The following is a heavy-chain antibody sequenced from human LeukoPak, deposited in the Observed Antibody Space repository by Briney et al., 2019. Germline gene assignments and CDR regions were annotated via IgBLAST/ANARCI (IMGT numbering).Heavy chain of an antibody. CDR3: ARGVSLGYGSGGSCYNRFDA. J-gene: IGHJ5*02. D-gene: IGHD2-15*01. CDR1: GVSISSYY. V-gene: IGHV4-4*07. Sequence: SETLSLTCTVSGVSISSYYWSWIRQPAGKGLEWIGRIYTSGSTNYNPSLKSRVTMSVDTSKNQFSLELSSLTAADTAVYYCARGVSLGYGSGGSCYNRFDAWGQGTLVTVSS. CDR2: IYTSGST.